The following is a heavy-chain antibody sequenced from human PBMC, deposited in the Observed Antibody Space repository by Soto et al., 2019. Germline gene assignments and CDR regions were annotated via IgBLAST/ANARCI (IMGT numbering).Heavy chain of an antibody. J-gene: IGHJ5*02. CDR2: MSGDGETI. V-gene: IGHV3-74*01. Sequence: GGSLRLSCAASGFTFSNYFMHWVRQVPGEGLVWVSRMSGDGETISYADSVKGRFTISRDNAKNTLYLQMNSLRVEDTAVYYCARTYVPGIAGFDPWGQGTLVTVSS. D-gene: IGHD1-1*01. CDR1: GFTFSNYF. CDR3: ARTYVPGIAGFDP.